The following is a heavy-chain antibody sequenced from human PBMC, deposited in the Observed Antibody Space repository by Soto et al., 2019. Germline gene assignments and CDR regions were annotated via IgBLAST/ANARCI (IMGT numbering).Heavy chain of an antibody. J-gene: IGHJ6*02. CDR3: ARFRGSYGMDV. Sequence: QVQLVQSGAEVKKPGSSVKVSCKASGGTFSSYTISWVRQAPGQGLEWMGRIIPILGIANYAQKFQGRVTITADKSTSTAYMEMSSLRSEDTAVYYCARFRGSYGMDVWGQGTTVTVSS. CDR1: GGTFSSYT. CDR2: IIPILGIA. D-gene: IGHD3-10*01. V-gene: IGHV1-69*02.